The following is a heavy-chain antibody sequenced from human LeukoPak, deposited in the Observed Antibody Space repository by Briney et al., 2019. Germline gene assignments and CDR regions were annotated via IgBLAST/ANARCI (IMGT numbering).Heavy chain of an antibody. CDR3: ARDRIGGSYYYYYGMDV. Sequence: SVTVSCTASGGTFSSYAISWVRQAPGQGLEWMGGIIPIFGTANYAQKFQGRVTITADESTSTAYMELSSLRSEDTAVYYCARDRIGGSYYYYYGMDVWGQGTTVTVSS. CDR2: IIPIFGTA. V-gene: IGHV1-69*01. J-gene: IGHJ6*02. CDR1: GGTFSSYA. D-gene: IGHD2-15*01.